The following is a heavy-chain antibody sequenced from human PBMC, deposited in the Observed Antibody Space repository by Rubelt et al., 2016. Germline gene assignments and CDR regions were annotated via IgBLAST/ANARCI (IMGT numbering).Heavy chain of an antibody. CDR2: IPYSGDT. CDR3: AREWGASGSWDGFDV. CDR1: GGSISSSSYY. V-gene: IGHV4-39*07. J-gene: IGHJ3*01. D-gene: IGHD3-10*01. Sequence: QLQLQESGPGLVKPTETLSLTCTVSGGSISSSSYYWTWIRHRPGRGLEWIGYIPYSGDTYYNPSLQSRVTLSIDTSKKQVSLRLTSVTAADTAVYYCAREWGASGSWDGFDVWGPGAMVTVS.